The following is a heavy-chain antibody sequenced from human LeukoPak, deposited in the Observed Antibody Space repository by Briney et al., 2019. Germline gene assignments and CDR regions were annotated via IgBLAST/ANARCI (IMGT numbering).Heavy chain of an antibody. D-gene: IGHD6-13*01. J-gene: IGHJ6*02. CDR3: ARGVHSSSWYRWGPKYYYYYGMDV. V-gene: IGHV1-8*01. CDR2: MNPNSGNT. Sequence: GASVKVSCKASGYTFTSYDINWVRQATGQGLEWMGWMNPNSGNTGYAQKLQGRVTMTRNTSISTAYMEMSSLRSEDTAVYDCARGVHSSSWYRWGPKYYYYYGMDVWGQGTTVTVS. CDR1: GYTFTSYD.